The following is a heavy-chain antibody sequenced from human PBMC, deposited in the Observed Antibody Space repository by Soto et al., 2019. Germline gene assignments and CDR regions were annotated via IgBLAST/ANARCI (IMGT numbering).Heavy chain of an antibody. CDR3: ARFIAAATNWFDP. V-gene: IGHV4-59*01. CDR2: IYYSWST. D-gene: IGHD6-13*01. J-gene: IGHJ5*02. CDR1: GGSISSYY. Sequence: QVQLQESGPGLVKPSETLSLTCTVSGGSISSYYWSWIRQPPGKGLEWIGYIYYSWSTNYNPSLKSPVTISVDTSKNQFSLKLSSVTAADTAVYYCARFIAAATNWFDPWGQGTLVTVSS.